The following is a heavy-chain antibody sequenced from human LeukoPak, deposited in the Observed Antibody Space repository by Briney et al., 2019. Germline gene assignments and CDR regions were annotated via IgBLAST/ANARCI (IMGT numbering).Heavy chain of an antibody. J-gene: IGHJ3*02. CDR2: IWYDGGHK. CDR3: ARDVPDSGNYYPDAFDI. Sequence: GGSLRLSCAASGFTFSHYGMHWVRQAPGKGLEWVAVIWYDGGHKYYADSVKGRFTLSRDNSKNTLYLQMNSLRAEDTAVYYCARDVPDSGNYYPDAFDIWGQGTMVTVSS. CDR1: GFTFSHYG. D-gene: IGHD3-10*01. V-gene: IGHV3-33*01.